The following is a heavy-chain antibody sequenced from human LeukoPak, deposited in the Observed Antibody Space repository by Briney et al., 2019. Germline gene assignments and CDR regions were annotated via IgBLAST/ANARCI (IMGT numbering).Heavy chain of an antibody. Sequence: SETLSLTCTVSGGSISSYYWGWIRQPPGKGLEWIGSIYYSGSTYYNPSLKSRVTISVDTSKNQFSLKLSSVTAADTAVYYCARALLGIRSYYYYMDVWGKGTTVTVSS. CDR1: GGSISSYY. D-gene: IGHD7-27*01. CDR3: ARALLGIRSYYYYMDV. V-gene: IGHV4-39*07. J-gene: IGHJ6*03. CDR2: IYYSGST.